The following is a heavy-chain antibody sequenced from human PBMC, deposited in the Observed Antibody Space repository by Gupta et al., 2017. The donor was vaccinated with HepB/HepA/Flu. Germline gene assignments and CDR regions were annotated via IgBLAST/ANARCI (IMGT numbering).Heavy chain of an antibody. J-gene: IGHJ4*02. CDR3: ARGRIGETGYDCEE. D-gene: IGHD1-1*01. CDR1: GFTFSAYA. V-gene: IGHV3-33*01. Sequence: QDHLVESGGGVVQPGRSLRLSCASSGFTFSAYAMHWVRQAPGKGLEWVAGIWFDGRTEYSTDSVKGRFTIPRYNSKKKLDLQLDRLKVEDTAVYDGARGRIGETGYDCEEWGQGTLVTVS. CDR2: IWFDGRTE.